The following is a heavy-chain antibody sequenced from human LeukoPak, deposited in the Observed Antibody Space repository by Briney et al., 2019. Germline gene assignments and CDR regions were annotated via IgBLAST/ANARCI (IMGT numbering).Heavy chain of an antibody. CDR2: IYYSGST. CDR3: ARTYYDIAGYYYGMDV. D-gene: IGHD3-9*01. J-gene: IGHJ6*02. V-gene: IGHV4-59*01. Sequence: PAETLSLTCTVSVGSISRYYWSWIRQPPGKGLEWIGYIYYSGSTNYNPSLKSRVTISVDTSKNQFSLKLSSVTAADTAVYYCARTYYDIAGYYYGMDVWGQGTTVTVSS. CDR1: VGSISRYY.